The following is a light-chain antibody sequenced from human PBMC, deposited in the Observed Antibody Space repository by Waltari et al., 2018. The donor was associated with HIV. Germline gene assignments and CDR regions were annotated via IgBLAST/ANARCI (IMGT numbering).Light chain of an antibody. CDR2: DVS. V-gene: IGLV2-11*01. Sequence: QSALTQPRSVSGSPGQSVTISCTGTSSDVGGYSYVYWYQQHPNKAPKFIIYDVSKRPSGVPDRFSGSKSGNTASLTISGLQTEDEADYYCCSYAGSYTLVFGEGTKLTV. J-gene: IGLJ2*01. CDR3: CSYAGSYTLV. CDR1: SSDVGGYSY.